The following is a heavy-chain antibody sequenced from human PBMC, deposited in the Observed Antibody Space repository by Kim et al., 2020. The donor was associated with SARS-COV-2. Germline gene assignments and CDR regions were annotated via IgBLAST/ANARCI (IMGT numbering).Heavy chain of an antibody. CDR2: T. CDR3: AREVAVAGFDY. J-gene: IGHJ4*02. Sequence: TNDPDYVKVRFTISRDNAKNSLYLKMNSLRAEDTAVYYCAREVAVAGFDYWGQGTLVTVSS. V-gene: IGHV3-11*05. D-gene: IGHD6-19*01.